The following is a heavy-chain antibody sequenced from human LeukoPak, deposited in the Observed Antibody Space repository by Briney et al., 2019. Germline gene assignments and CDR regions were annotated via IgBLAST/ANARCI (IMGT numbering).Heavy chain of an antibody. CDR2: ISSSSSYI. J-gene: IGHJ4*02. D-gene: IGHD1-26*01. CDR1: GFTFSSYS. CDR3: AKDLSHSGSSPY. Sequence: NPGGSLRLSCAASGFTFSSYSMNWVRQAPGKGLEWVSSISSSSSYIYYADSVKGRFTISRDNSKNTLYLQMNSLRAEDTAVYYCAKDLSHSGSSPYWGQGTLVTVSS. V-gene: IGHV3-21*01.